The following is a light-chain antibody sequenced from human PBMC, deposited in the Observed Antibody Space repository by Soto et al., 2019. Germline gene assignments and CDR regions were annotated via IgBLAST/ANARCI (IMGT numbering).Light chain of an antibody. CDR1: QSVSSSY. CDR2: GAS. J-gene: IGKJ2*01. V-gene: IGKV3-20*01. CDR3: QQYCSSMYT. Sequence: IVLTQSPGTLSLSPGERATLSCRTSQSVSSSYLAWYQQKPGQAPRLLTYGASSRATGIPDRFSGSGSRTDFTLTISRLEPEDYAVYYCQQYCSSMYTFGQGTKLEIK.